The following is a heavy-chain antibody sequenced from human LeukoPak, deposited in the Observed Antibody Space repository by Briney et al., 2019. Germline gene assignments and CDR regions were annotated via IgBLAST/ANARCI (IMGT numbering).Heavy chain of an antibody. Sequence: SETLSLTCTVSGGSISSYYWTWIRRPAGKGLEWIGHIYSSGSANYSPSLKSRVTMSVDTSKNQFSPKLSSVTAADTAVYYCAREVRCSTTRCYGLFDYWGQGTLVTVYS. CDR1: GGSISSYY. CDR2: IYSSGSA. V-gene: IGHV4-4*07. D-gene: IGHD2-2*01. J-gene: IGHJ4*02. CDR3: AREVRCSTTRCYGLFDY.